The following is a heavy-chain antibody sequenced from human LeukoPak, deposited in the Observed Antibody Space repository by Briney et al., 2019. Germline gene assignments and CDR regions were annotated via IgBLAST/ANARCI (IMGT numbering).Heavy chain of an antibody. J-gene: IGHJ6*02. CDR3: ARGRRYCSSTSCYPPPAFYYYGMDV. CDR2: INPNSGGT. D-gene: IGHD2-2*01. Sequence: GASVKVSCKASGYTFTGYYMHWVRQAPGQGLEWMGWINPNSGGTNYAQKFQGRVTMTRDTSISTAYMELSSLRSEDTAVYYCARGRRYCSSTSCYPPPAFYYYGMDVWGQGTTVTVSS. CDR1: GYTFTGYY. V-gene: IGHV1-2*02.